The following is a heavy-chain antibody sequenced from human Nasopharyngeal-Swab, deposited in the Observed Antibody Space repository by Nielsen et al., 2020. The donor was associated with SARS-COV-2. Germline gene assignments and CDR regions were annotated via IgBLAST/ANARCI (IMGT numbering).Heavy chain of an antibody. J-gene: IGHJ5*02. V-gene: IGHV4-59*01. Sequence: SETLSLTCTVSGGYISSYYWSWIRQPPGKGLEWIGYIYYSGSTNYNPSLKSRVTISVDTSKNQFSLKLSSVTAADTAVYYCARSKAAHNWFDPWGQGTLVTVSS. CDR3: ARSKAAHNWFDP. D-gene: IGHD6-6*01. CDR1: GGYISSYY. CDR2: IYYSGST.